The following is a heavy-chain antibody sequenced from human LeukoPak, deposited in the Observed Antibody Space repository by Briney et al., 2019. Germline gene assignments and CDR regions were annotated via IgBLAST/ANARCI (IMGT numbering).Heavy chain of an antibody. CDR3: ARGPPPGYYGSGSYPTFFDY. D-gene: IGHD3-10*01. CDR2: IKQDGSDK. J-gene: IGHJ4*02. Sequence: GGALRLSCAASGFTFSSYWMTWVRQAPGKGLEWVAHIKQDGSDKYYVDSVKGQFTISRDNARNSLYLQLNSLRAEDTAVYYCARGPPPGYYGSGSYPTFFDYWGQGTLVTVSS. V-gene: IGHV3-7*01. CDR1: GFTFSSYW.